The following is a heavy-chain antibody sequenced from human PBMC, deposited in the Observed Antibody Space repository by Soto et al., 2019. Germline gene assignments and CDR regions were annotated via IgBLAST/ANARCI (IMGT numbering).Heavy chain of an antibody. J-gene: IGHJ4*02. D-gene: IGHD1-7*01. V-gene: IGHV1-2*02. CDR1: GYTFTHYF. CDR3: ARVPGHKNSRGDF. CDR2: INPKSGDT. Sequence: QVRLMQSGPEVRRPGASVTVSCKASGYTFTHYFLHWVRRAPGQGLEWMGYINPKSGDTHYSQTFRGRVSMTRDTSTDTANMGLSSLKSDDTAVYFCARVPGHKNSRGDFWGQGTPITVSS.